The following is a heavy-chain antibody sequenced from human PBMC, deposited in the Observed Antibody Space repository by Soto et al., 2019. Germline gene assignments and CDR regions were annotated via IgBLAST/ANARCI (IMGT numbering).Heavy chain of an antibody. Sequence: QVQLQESGPGLVKPSQTLSLTCNVSGGSNIRDGYYWSWIRQHPGKGLEWIAYISYSGSSYSNPSLKSRVPISADTSKNQFSLRLTSVTAADTAVYFCARATPAGSADFWGQGTLVTVSS. CDR2: ISYSGSS. J-gene: IGHJ4*02. V-gene: IGHV4-31*03. CDR1: GGSNIRDGYY. D-gene: IGHD2-2*01. CDR3: ARATPAGSADF.